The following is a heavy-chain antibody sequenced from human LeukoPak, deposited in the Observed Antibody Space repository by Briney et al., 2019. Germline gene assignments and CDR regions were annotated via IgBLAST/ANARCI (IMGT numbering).Heavy chain of an antibody. D-gene: IGHD3-10*01. V-gene: IGHV4-59*08. J-gene: IGHJ4*02. CDR1: GGSIRSYY. CDR2: MYYRGNT. CDR3: ARSVYGSGSRPLWRFDY. Sequence: PSETLSLTCTVSGGSIRSYYWSWIRQPPGKGLEWIGYMYYRGNTNYNPSLKSRVTISVDTSKNQFSLKLSSVTAADTAVYYCARSVYGSGSRPLWRFDYWGQGTLVTVSS.